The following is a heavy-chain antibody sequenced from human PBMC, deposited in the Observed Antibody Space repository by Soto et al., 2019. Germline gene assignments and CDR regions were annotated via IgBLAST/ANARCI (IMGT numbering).Heavy chain of an antibody. CDR2: ISGSGGST. CDR3: AKDQFNIWGSHGVFDI. V-gene: IGHV3-23*01. D-gene: IGHD3-16*01. CDR1: GFTFSSYA. J-gene: IGHJ3*02. Sequence: GESLKISCAASGFTFSSYAMSWVRQAPGKGLEWVSAISGSGGSTYYADSVKGRFTISRDNSKNTLYLQMNSLRAEDTAVYYCAKDQFNIWGSHGVFDIWGQGTMVTVSS.